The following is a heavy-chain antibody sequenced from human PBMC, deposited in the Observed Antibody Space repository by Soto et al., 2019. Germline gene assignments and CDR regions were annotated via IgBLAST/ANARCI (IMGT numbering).Heavy chain of an antibody. J-gene: IGHJ4*02. D-gene: IGHD3-3*01. CDR1: GGSISSYY. CDR3: ARGIYGDFWSGFDY. CDR2: IYYSGST. Sequence: TSETLSLTCTVSGGSISSYYWSWIRQPPGKGLEWIGYIYYSGSTNYNPSLKSRVTISVDTSKNQFSLKLSSVTAADTAVYYCARGIYGDFWSGFDYWGQGTLVTVSS. V-gene: IGHV4-59*01.